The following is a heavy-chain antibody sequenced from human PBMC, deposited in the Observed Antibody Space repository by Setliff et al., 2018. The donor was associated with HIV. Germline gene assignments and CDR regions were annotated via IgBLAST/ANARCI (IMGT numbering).Heavy chain of an antibody. J-gene: IGHJ5*02. D-gene: IGHD2-2*01. Sequence: SETLSLTCIVSGASISSNTGSWIRQAPGKGLQWIGFVYNSVTTNYNPSLKSRVTISLDTAKNQFSLKLTSVTAADTAVYYCARGGTSSNWFGPWGQGTLVTVSS. CDR1: GASISSNT. CDR2: VYNSVTT. CDR3: ARGGTSSNWFGP. V-gene: IGHV4-59*01.